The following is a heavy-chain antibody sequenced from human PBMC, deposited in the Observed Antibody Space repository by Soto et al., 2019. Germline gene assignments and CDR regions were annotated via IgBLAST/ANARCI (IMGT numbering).Heavy chain of an antibody. J-gene: IGHJ4*02. CDR2: VSGSGGGT. CDR1: GFTFSSYA. V-gene: IGHV3-23*01. Sequence: PGGSLRLSCAASGFTFSSYAMTWVRQAPGKGLEWVSTVSGSGGGTGYADSVKGRFTISRDNSKNTLFLQMNSLRAEDTAVYYCAKVRVVNGLHPYYWGQGTLVTVSS. CDR3: AKVRVVNGLHPYY. D-gene: IGHD2-15*01.